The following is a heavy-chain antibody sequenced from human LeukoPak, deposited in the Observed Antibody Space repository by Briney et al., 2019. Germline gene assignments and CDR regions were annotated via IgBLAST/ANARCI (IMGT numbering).Heavy chain of an antibody. CDR3: ASSPKVTSEPYYDFWSGYSQEPDMDV. CDR1: GFTFSSYS. J-gene: IGHJ6*04. V-gene: IGHV3-21*01. D-gene: IGHD3-3*01. Sequence: PGGSLRLSCAASGFTFSSYSMNWVRQAPGKGLEWVSSISSSSSYIYYADSVKGRFTISRDNAKNSLYLQMNSLRAEDTAVYYCASSPKVTSEPYYDFWSGYSQEPDMDVWGKGTTVTVSS. CDR2: ISSSSSYI.